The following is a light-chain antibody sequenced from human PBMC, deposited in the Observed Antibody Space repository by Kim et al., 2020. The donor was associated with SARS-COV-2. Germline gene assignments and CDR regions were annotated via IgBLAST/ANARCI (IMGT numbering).Light chain of an antibody. V-gene: IGLV4-69*01. CDR1: SGNSSYV. J-gene: IGLJ3*02. Sequence: APVKPTVSRRSGNSSYVSAWHQQQPEQGPRYLMKLNSDGSHSKGDGIPDRFSGSSSGAERYLTISSLQSEDEADYYCQTWGTGIWVFGGGTQLTVL. CDR2: LNSDGSH. CDR3: QTWGTGIWV.